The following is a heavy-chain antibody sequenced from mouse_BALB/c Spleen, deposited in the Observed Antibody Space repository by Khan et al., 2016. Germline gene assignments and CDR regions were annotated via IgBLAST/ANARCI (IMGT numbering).Heavy chain of an antibody. CDR3: ARMRDGYDPWFAY. Sequence: QVQLQQSGAELVKPGASVKISCKATGYTFSSYWIEWVKQRPGHGLEWIGEILPGGGTSNYNEKFRGKATFTADIFSNTANMQLSSLTSEDSAVYYSARMRDGYDPWFAYWGQGTLVTVSA. J-gene: IGHJ3*01. D-gene: IGHD2-2*01. CDR1: GYTFSSYW. V-gene: IGHV1-9*01. CDR2: ILPGGGTS.